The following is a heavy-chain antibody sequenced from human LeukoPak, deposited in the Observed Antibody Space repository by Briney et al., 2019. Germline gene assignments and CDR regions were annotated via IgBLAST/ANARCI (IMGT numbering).Heavy chain of an antibody. CDR1: GGSFSSSSYY. Sequence: SETLSLTCTVSGGSFSSSSYYWAWIRQPPGNGLEWIGSIYYSGSTYYNPSLKSRVTISVDTSKNQFSLKLSSVTAADTAVYYCARTNSYDTSGGPLTHRTYAFDVWGQGTMVTVSS. V-gene: IGHV4-39*07. D-gene: IGHD3-22*01. CDR2: IYYSGST. CDR3: ARTNSYDTSGGPLTHRTYAFDV. J-gene: IGHJ3*01.